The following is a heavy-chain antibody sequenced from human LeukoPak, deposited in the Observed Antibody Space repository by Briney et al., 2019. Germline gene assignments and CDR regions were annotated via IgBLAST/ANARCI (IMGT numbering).Heavy chain of an antibody. J-gene: IGHJ4*02. CDR3: ARAVRRGYYFDY. CDR2: IYYSGST. Sequence: SETLSLTCTVSGGSISSGGYYWGWIRQHPGKGLEWIGYIYYSGSTYYNPSLKSRVTISVDTSKNQFSLKLSSVTAADTAVYYCARAVRRGYYFDYWGQGTLVTVSS. D-gene: IGHD3-10*01. CDR1: GGSISSGGYY. V-gene: IGHV4-31*03.